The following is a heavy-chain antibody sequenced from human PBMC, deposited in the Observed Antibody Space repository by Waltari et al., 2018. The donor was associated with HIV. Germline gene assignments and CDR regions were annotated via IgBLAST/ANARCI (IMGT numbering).Heavy chain of an antibody. D-gene: IGHD3-16*01. V-gene: IGHV3-48*01. CDR1: GFTFSYYS. Sequence: EVHLVESGGGLVQPGGSLSLSCAASGFTFSYYSMNWVRQAPGKGLDGISYIGSSFSTIFYADSVKGRFTISRDNAKNSLYLQLNSLGAEDTAVYYCAREEGGGNAYYYYGMDVWGQGTTVTVSS. J-gene: IGHJ6*02. CDR2: IGSSFSTI. CDR3: AREEGGGNAYYYYGMDV.